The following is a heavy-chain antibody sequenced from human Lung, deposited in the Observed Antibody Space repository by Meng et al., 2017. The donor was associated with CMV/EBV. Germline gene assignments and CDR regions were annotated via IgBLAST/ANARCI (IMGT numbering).Heavy chain of an antibody. J-gene: IGHJ3*02. CDR2: IYTSGST. CDR3: ARMMRAFDI. Sequence: QVQLQGPAPGLVKPSQTLSLTCTVSGGSISSGSYYWSWIRQPAGKGLEWIGRIYTSGSTNYNPSLKSRVTISVDTSKNQFSLKLSSVTAADTAVYYCARMMRAFDIWGQGTMVTVSS. CDR1: GGSISSGSYY. D-gene: IGHD3-16*01. V-gene: IGHV4-61*02.